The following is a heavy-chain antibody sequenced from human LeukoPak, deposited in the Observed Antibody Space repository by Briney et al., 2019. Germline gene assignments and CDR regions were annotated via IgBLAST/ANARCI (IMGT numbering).Heavy chain of an antibody. Sequence: PSQTLSLTCAVAGGSMTSGDYSWSWIRQPPGKGLEWIGYIYQSGSTYYHSSLKSRLIISLDKSKNQFSLRLSSVTAADTAVFYCVGVLARTGAIDYWGQGTLVTVSS. CDR1: GGSMTSGDYS. CDR2: IYQSGST. V-gene: IGHV4-30-2*01. CDR3: VGVLARTGAIDY. J-gene: IGHJ4*02. D-gene: IGHD7-27*01.